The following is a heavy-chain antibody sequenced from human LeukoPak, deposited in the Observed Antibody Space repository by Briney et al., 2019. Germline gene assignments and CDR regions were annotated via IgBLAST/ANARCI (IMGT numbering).Heavy chain of an antibody. CDR2: IHYIGRT. Sequence: SETLSLTCSVSGDSITSSYWSWIRQPPGKGLEWVGYIHYIGRTNYNPSLTSRATISVDTSQSQVSLKLTSVTAEDTAVYYCVRHYRPAAAAGGFDSWGGGTLVTVSS. V-gene: IGHV4-59*08. J-gene: IGHJ4*02. CDR3: VRHYRPAAAAGGFDS. D-gene: IGHD6-13*01. CDR1: GDSITSSY.